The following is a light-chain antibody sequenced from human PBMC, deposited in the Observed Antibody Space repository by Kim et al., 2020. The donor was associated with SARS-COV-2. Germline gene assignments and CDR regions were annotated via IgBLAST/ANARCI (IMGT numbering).Light chain of an antibody. Sequence: QSITISCTGTSSDVGGYNLVSWYQQQPGKAPKLMIYEVSKRPSGVSNRFSGSKSGNTASLTISGLQAEDEADYYCCSYAGSSTFEVFGGGTQLTVL. V-gene: IGLV2-23*02. CDR3: CSYAGSSTFEV. CDR2: EVS. CDR1: SSDVGGYNL. J-gene: IGLJ3*02.